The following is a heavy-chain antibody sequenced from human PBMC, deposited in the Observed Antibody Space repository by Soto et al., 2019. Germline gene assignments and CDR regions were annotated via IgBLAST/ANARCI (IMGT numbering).Heavy chain of an antibody. J-gene: IGHJ4*02. CDR3: ARDDYPYYDDSSGYHFDY. CDR2: ISDSSSTI. V-gene: IGHV3-48*01. D-gene: IGHD3-22*01. CDR1: GFTFSTYN. Sequence: VGSLRLSCAASGFTFSTYNMNCVRQAPGKGLEWVSYISDSSSTIHYADSVKGRFTISRDNAKNSLYLQMNSLRAEDTAVYYCARDDYPYYDDSSGYHFDYWGQGALVTVSS.